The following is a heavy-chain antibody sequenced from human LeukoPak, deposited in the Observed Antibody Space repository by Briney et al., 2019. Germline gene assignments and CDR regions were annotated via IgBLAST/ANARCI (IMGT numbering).Heavy chain of an antibody. J-gene: IGHJ5*02. Sequence: GGSLRLSCAASGFTFSSYEMNWVRQAPGKGLEWVSYISSSGSTIYYADSVKGRFAISRDNAKNSLYLQMNSLRAEDTAVYYCARATLGFDPWGQGTLVTVFS. D-gene: IGHD2/OR15-2a*01. CDR3: ARATLGFDP. CDR2: ISSSGSTI. CDR1: GFTFSSYE. V-gene: IGHV3-48*03.